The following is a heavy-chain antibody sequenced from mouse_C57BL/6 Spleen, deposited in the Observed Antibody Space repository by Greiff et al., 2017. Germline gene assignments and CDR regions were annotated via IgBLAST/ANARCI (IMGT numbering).Heavy chain of an antibody. D-gene: IGHD1-1*01. CDR3: ARDYYGSSSYYYAMDY. V-gene: IGHV14-3*01. CDR1: GFNIKNTY. Sequence: EVKLQQSVAELVRPGASVKLSCTASGFNIKNTYMHWVKQRPEQGLEWIGRIDPANGNPKYAPKFQGKATITADTSANTAYLQLSSLTSEDTAIYYCARDYYGSSSYYYAMDYWGQGTSVTVSS. CDR2: IDPANGNP. J-gene: IGHJ4*01.